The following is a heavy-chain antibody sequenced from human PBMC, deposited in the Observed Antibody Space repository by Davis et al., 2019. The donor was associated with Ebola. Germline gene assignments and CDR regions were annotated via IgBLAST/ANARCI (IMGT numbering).Heavy chain of an antibody. CDR2: LSGSGGST. Sequence: GGSLRLSCAASGFTFSSYGMHWVRQAPGKGLEWVSALSGSGGSTYYADSVKGRFTISRDNSKNTLYLQMNSLRAEDTAVYYCAKGQQWLASYLDYWGQGTLVTVSS. V-gene: IGHV3-NL1*01. CDR1: GFTFSSYG. D-gene: IGHD6-19*01. J-gene: IGHJ4*02. CDR3: AKGQQWLASYLDY.